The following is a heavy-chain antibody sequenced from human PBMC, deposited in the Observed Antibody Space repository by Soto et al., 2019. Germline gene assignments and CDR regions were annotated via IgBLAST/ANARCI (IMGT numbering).Heavy chain of an antibody. D-gene: IGHD5-12*01. CDR3: STEDRPSRSGYGP. CDR2: INGDGSST. CDR1: GLTLRNYW. V-gene: IGHV3-74*01. Sequence: EVQLVESGGGLVQPGGSLRLSCAASGLTLRNYWMHWVRQAPGKGLVWVSRINGDGSSTKYADSVKGRFTISIDNTKNTLYLQMNSLTAEDTAVYFCSTEDRPSRSGYGPWGQGTVVTVSS. J-gene: IGHJ5*02.